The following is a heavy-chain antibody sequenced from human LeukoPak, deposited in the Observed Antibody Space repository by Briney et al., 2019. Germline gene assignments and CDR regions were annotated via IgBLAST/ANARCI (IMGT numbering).Heavy chain of an antibody. CDR3: ARGCSSTTCHLLDY. D-gene: IGHD2-2*01. CDR2: VIPLLGIT. V-gene: IGHV1-18*04. J-gene: IGHJ4*02. Sequence: GASVKVSCKASGYTFTGYYMHWVRQAPGQGLEWVGRVIPLLGITNHAQKLQGRVTMTTDTSTSTAYMELRSLRSDDTAVYYCARGCSSTTCHLLDYWGQGTLVTVSS. CDR1: GYTFTGYY.